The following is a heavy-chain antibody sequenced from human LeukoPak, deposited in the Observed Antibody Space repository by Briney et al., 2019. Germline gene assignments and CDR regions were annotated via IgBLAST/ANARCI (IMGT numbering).Heavy chain of an antibody. D-gene: IGHD3-10*01. Sequence: PSETLSLTCTVSGGSIRSSSYSWGWIRQPPGKGLEWIGSIYYSGSTYYNPSLKSRVTISVDTSKNQFSLKLSSVTAADTAVYYCASNFYGSGTPPAFDIWGQGTMVTVPS. J-gene: IGHJ3*02. CDR2: IYYSGST. CDR1: GGSIRSSSYS. CDR3: ASNFYGSGTPPAFDI. V-gene: IGHV4-39*01.